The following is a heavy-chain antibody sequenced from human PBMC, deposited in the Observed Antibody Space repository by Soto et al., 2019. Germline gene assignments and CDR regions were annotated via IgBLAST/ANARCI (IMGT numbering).Heavy chain of an antibody. CDR1: GDSVSTASVA. CDR3: ARGRDSAFDI. CDR2: TYYRSKWIS. J-gene: IGHJ3*02. D-gene: IGHD2-15*01. Sequence: SXTLSLSCAFSGDSVSTASVAWNWIRQSPSRGLGWLGRTYYRSKWISDYAVSVKSRIVINPDTPKNQFSLQLNSVTPEDTAVYYCARGRDSAFDIWGQGTMVTVSS. V-gene: IGHV6-1*01.